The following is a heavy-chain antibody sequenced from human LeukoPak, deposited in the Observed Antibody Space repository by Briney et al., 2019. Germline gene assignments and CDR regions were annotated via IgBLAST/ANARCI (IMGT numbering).Heavy chain of an antibody. CDR3: ARDGKSGSGYYHYYYYYYMDV. CDR1: GYTFTSYG. Sequence: ASVKVACKVSGYTFTSYGISWVRQAPGQGLEWMGWISAYNGNTNYAQKLQGRVTMTTDTFTSTAYMELRSLRSDDTAVYYCARDGKSGSGYYHYYYYYYMDVWGKGTTVTVSS. V-gene: IGHV1-18*01. D-gene: IGHD3-22*01. CDR2: ISAYNGNT. J-gene: IGHJ6*03.